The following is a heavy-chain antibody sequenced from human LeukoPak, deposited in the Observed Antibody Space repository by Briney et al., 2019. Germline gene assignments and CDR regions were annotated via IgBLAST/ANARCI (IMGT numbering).Heavy chain of an antibody. CDR1: GFTFSSYW. D-gene: IGHD1-26*01. CDR2: IRQDGSET. Sequence: GGSLRLSCAASGFTFSSYWMSWVRQAPGKGLEWVANIRQDGSETYYVDSVKGRSTISRHNAENSLYLQMNSLRAEDTAVYYCARWAHSGSYGFHDYWGQGTLVIVSA. CDR3: ARWAHSGSYGFHDY. V-gene: IGHV3-7*01. J-gene: IGHJ4*02.